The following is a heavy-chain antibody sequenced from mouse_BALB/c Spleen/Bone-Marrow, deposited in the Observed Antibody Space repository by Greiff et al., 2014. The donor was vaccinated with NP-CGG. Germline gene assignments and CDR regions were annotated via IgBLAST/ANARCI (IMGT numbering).Heavy chain of an antibody. V-gene: IGHV5-17*02. CDR1: GFTFSSFG. D-gene: IGHD1-1*02. CDR3: AGGGKGYAMDY. CDR2: ISSGSSTI. J-gene: IGHJ4*01. Sequence: EVKLVESGGGLVQPGGSRKLSCAASGFTFSSFGMHWVRQAPEKGLEWVAYISSGSSTIYYADTVKGRFTISRDNPKNTLFLQMTSLRSENTAMYYCAGGGKGYAMDYWGQGTSVPVSP.